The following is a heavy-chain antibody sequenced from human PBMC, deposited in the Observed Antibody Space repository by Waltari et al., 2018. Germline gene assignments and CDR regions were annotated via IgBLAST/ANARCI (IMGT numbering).Heavy chain of an antibody. D-gene: IGHD6-13*01. CDR3: TRARVAAIGSDFDY. Sequence: QVQLVQSGAEVKKPGASVKVSCEASGYTFNDYYIHGVRQAPGQGLEWMGKIRPNRGGKTYAQKFQGRVTMTRDTSISTADMDLTGLQSDETAVYYCTRARVAAIGSDFDYWGQGTLVTVSS. CDR1: GYTFNDYY. V-gene: IGHV1-2*02. CDR2: IRPNRGGK. J-gene: IGHJ4*02.